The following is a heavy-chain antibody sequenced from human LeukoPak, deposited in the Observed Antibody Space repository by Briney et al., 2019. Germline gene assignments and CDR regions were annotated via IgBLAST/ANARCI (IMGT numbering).Heavy chain of an antibody. V-gene: IGHV3-48*01. CDR2: ISSSSSTI. Sequence: GGSLRLSCAASGFTFSSYSTNWVRQAPGKGLEWVSYISSSSSTIYYADSVKGRFTISRDNAKNSLYLQMNSLRAEDTAVYYCARGPRLRFLEWSDAFDIWGQGTMVTVSS. D-gene: IGHD3-3*01. J-gene: IGHJ3*02. CDR1: GFTFSSYS. CDR3: ARGPRLRFLEWSDAFDI.